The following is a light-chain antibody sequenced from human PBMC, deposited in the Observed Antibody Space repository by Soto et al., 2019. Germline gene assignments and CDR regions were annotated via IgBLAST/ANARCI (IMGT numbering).Light chain of an antibody. J-gene: IGKJ1*01. CDR1: QDISRF. Sequence: DIQMTQSPSAVSASVGARVTITCRASQDISRFLAWFQQNPGKVPKRLVYLATALQNGAPSRLSGSGSGTEFNFTISSLQPEDFATYYCLQHYAYPWTFGQGTKVDIK. CDR3: LQHYAYPWT. CDR2: LAT. V-gene: IGKV1-17*03.